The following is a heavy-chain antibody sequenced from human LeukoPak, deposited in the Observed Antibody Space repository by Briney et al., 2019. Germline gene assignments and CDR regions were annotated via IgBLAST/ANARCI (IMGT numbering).Heavy chain of an antibody. CDR3: AAGVYDSSGYYYAHSPFDY. Sequence: ASVKVSCKASGFTFTSSAMQWVRQARGQRLEWIGWIVVGSGNTNYAQKFQERVTITRDMSTSTAYMELSSLRSEDTAVYYCAAGVYDSSGYYYAHSPFDYWGQGTLVTVSS. D-gene: IGHD3-22*01. CDR2: IVVGSGNT. J-gene: IGHJ4*02. V-gene: IGHV1-58*02. CDR1: GFTFTSSA.